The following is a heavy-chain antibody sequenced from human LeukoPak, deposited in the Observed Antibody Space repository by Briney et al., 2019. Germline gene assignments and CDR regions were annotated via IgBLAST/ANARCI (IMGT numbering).Heavy chain of an antibody. CDR1: GFTLSDYY. CDR3: AKDRASPGFNLFDP. Sequence: PGGSLRLSCAASGFTLSDYYVSWIRQAPGKGLEWVAFISNSGFTTYYADSVRGRFTISRDNSKNTLYLQMNRLRAGDTAVYYCAKDRASPGFNLFDPWGQGTLVTVSS. V-gene: IGHV3-23*01. D-gene: IGHD5-12*01. CDR2: ISNSGFTT. J-gene: IGHJ5*02.